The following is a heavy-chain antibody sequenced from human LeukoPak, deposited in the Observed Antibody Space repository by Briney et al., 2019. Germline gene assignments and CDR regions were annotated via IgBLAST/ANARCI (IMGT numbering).Heavy chain of an antibody. CDR2: ISSNGGGT. CDR1: GFTFSSYA. D-gene: IGHD6-13*01. J-gene: IGHJ4*02. CDR3: ARVYSSSWYYFAY. V-gene: IGHV3-64*01. Sequence: GGSLRLSCAASGFTFSSYAMHWVRQAPGKGLEYVSAISSNGGGTYYANSVKGRFTISRDNSKNTLYLQMGSLRAEDMAVYYCARVYSSSWYYFAYWGQGSLVTVSS.